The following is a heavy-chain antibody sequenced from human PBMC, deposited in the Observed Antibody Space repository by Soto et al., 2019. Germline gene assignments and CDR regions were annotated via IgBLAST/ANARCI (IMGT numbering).Heavy chain of an antibody. J-gene: IGHJ5*02. V-gene: IGHV3-13*01. CDR1: GFTFSSYD. Sequence: EVQLVESGGGLVQPGGSLRLSCAASGFTFSSYDMHWVRQATGKGLEWVSAIGTAGDTYYPGSVKGRFTISRENAKNSLYLQVNSLRAGDTAVYYCARGGSTANWFDPWGQGTLVTVSS. CDR2: IGTAGDT. D-gene: IGHD2-15*01. CDR3: ARGGSTANWFDP.